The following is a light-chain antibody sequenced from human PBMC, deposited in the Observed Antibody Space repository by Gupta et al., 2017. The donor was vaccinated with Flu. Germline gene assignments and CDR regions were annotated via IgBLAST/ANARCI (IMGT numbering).Light chain of an antibody. CDR1: QAISSN. CDR2: GAS. J-gene: IGKJ1*01. V-gene: IGKV3-15*01. CDR3: QEYYDWPPEWA. Sequence: TVMTQSPASLSVSPGERATLSCRASQAISSNLAWYQQRPGQAPRLLTHGASTRAPGIPSRFSGSGSGTEFTLTISGLESDDVAVYFCQEYYDWPPEWAFGQGTTVDIK.